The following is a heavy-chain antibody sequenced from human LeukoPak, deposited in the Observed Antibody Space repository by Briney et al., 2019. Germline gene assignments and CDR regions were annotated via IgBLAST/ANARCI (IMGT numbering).Heavy chain of an antibody. CDR2: IRGGGSST. D-gene: IGHD3-22*01. V-gene: IGHV3-23*01. J-gene: IGHJ5*02. CDR3: AHTDSYYFDSGMVS. CDR1: GFTFSASA. Sequence: TGGSLRLSCSVSGFTFSASAVNWVRQAQGKGLDWVSVIRGGGSSTNYADSVKGRFTISRENSKNTLYLQMNSLRAEDTAVYYCAHTDSYYFDSGMVSWGQGALVTVSS.